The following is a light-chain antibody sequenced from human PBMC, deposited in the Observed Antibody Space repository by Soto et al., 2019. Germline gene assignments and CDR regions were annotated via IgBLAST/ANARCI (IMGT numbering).Light chain of an antibody. Sequence: LTQSQYSLSASVGDRVTVTCRASDDITNYLAWYQQKAGEAPKLLIYDACTLYSGVPSRFSGSGSGTDFTLTISGLQPEDFATYYCQQLSRYPSTFGGGTKVDIK. CDR1: DDITNY. CDR2: DAC. CDR3: QQLSRYPST. J-gene: IGKJ4*01. V-gene: IGKV1-9*01.